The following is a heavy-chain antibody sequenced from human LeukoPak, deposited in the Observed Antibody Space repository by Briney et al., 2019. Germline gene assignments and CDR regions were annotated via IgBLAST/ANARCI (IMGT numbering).Heavy chain of an antibody. Sequence: GGSLRLSCAASGFTFSSYGMHWVRQAPGKGLDWVAFIRYGGSNKYYADSVKGRFTISRDNSKNTLYLQMNSLRAEDTAVYYSCSSGGDYFSFDYWGQGTLVTVSS. D-gene: IGHD4-17*01. CDR3: CSSGGDYFSFDY. J-gene: IGHJ4*02. CDR1: GFTFSSYG. V-gene: IGHV3-30*02. CDR2: IRYGGSNK.